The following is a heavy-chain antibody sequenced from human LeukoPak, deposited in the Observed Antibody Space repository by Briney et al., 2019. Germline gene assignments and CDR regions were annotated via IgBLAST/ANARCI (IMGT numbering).Heavy chain of an antibody. Sequence: GRPLRLSCAASGFTFSSYGMHWVRQAPGKGLEWVAVISYDGSNKYYADSVKGRFTISRDNSKNTLYLQMNSLRAEDTAVCYCAKGLYSSSWYGIDYWGQGTLVTVSS. CDR3: AKGLYSSSWYGIDY. V-gene: IGHV3-30*18. D-gene: IGHD6-13*01. J-gene: IGHJ4*02. CDR2: ISYDGSNK. CDR1: GFTFSSYG.